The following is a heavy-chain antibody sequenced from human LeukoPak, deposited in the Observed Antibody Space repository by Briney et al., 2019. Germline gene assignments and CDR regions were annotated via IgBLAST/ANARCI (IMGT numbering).Heavy chain of an antibody. J-gene: IGHJ4*02. CDR2: ISAYNGNT. Sequence: ASVTVSCKASGYTFTSYGISWVRQAPGQGLEWMGWISAYNGNTNYAQKFQGRVTMTTDTSTSTAYMELRSLRSDDTAVYYCARVPSGRRTYYYDSSGYQFDYWGQGTLVTVSS. V-gene: IGHV1-18*01. CDR3: ARVPSGRRTYYYDSSGYQFDY. D-gene: IGHD3-22*01. CDR1: GYTFTSYG.